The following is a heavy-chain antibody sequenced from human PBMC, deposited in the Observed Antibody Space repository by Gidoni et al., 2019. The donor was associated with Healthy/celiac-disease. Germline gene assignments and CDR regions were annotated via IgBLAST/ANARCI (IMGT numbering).Heavy chain of an antibody. D-gene: IGHD3-16*01. V-gene: IGHV3-66*02. CDR2: IYSGGST. CDR1: GFTVSSNY. CDR3: ARDHDLSLGWFDP. J-gene: IGHJ5*02. Sequence: EVQLVESGGGLVQPGGSLRLSCAASGFTVSSNYMSWVRQAPGKGLEWVSVIYSGGSTYYADSVKGRFTISRDNSKNTLYLQMNSLRAEDTAVYYCARDHDLSLGWFDPWGQGTLVTVSS.